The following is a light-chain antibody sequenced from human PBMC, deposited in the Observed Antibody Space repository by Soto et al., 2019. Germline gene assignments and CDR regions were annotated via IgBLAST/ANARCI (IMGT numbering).Light chain of an antibody. J-gene: IGKJ1*01. CDR1: QGISSY. CDR3: QQYYSYPRA. Sequence: AIRMTQSPSSFSASTGDRVTITCRASQGISSYLAWYQQKPGKAPKLLIYAASTLQSGVPSRLSGSGSGTDFPLTISCLQSEDFATYYCQQYYSYPRAFGQGTKVEIK. CDR2: AAS. V-gene: IGKV1-8*01.